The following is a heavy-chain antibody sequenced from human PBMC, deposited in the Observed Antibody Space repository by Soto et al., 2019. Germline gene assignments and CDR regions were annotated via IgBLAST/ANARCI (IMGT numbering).Heavy chain of an antibody. V-gene: IGHV1-69*02. CDR3: ASPTQGYSGYDFDY. CDR1: GGTFSSYT. CDR2: IIPILGIA. D-gene: IGHD5-12*01. J-gene: IGHJ4*02. Sequence: QVQLVQSGAEVKKPGSSVKVSCKASGGTFSSYTISWVRQAPGQGLEWMGRIIPILGIANYAQKFQGRVTITADKSTSTAYMELSSLRSEDTAVYYCASPTQGYSGYDFDYWGQGTLVTVSS.